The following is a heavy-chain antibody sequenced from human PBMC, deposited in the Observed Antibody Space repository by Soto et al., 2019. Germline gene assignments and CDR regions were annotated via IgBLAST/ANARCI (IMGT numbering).Heavy chain of an antibody. CDR2: IKQDGSEK. V-gene: IGHV3-7*01. CDR3: ARDSGSIAVAVGGFDP. D-gene: IGHD6-19*01. CDR1: GFTFSSYW. J-gene: IGHJ5*02. Sequence: GGSLRLSCAASGFTFSSYWMSWVRQAPGKGLEWVANIKQDGSEKYYVDSVKGRFTISRANAKNSLYLQMNSLRAEDTAVYYCARDSGSIAVAVGGFDPWGQGTLVTVSS.